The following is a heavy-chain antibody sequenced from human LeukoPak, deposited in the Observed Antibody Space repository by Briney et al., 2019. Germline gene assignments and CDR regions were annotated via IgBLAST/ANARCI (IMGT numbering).Heavy chain of an antibody. CDR1: GGSISSSSYY. CDR2: IYYSGST. J-gene: IGHJ3*02. Sequence: SETLSLTCTVSGGSISSSSYYWGWIRQPPGKGLEWIGSIYYSGSTYYNPSLKSRVTISVDTSKNQFSLKLSSVTAADTAVYYCARAPDGYNDAFDIWGQGTMVTVSS. CDR3: ARAPDGYNDAFDI. V-gene: IGHV4-39*07. D-gene: IGHD5-24*01.